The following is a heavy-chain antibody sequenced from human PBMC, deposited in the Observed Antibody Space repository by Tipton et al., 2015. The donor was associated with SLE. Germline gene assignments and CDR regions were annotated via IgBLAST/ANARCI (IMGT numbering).Heavy chain of an antibody. V-gene: IGHV4-39*07. CDR1: GISIGRSNYY. CDR3: TTGIGGAYEV. D-gene: IGHD3-10*01. Sequence: TLSLTCSVSGISIGRSNYYLAWIRQPQGKGFEWIASVHSSGGTAYKPSLRSRVVISMDTSRNQFSLRVTSVTAADTAVYYCTTGIGGAYEVWGHGTVVAVSS. J-gene: IGHJ3*01. CDR2: VHSSGGT.